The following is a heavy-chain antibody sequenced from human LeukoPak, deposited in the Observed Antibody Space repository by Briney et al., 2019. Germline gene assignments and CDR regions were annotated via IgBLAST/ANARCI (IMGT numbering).Heavy chain of an antibody. Sequence: ASVKVSCKASGYTFPGYYMHWVRQAPGQGLEWMGWINPNSGGTNYAQKFQGRVTMTRDTSISTAYMELSRLRSDDTAVYYCARLVGASNGEFDYWGQGTLVTVPS. CDR3: ARLVGASNGEFDY. V-gene: IGHV1-2*02. D-gene: IGHD1-26*01. J-gene: IGHJ4*02. CDR1: GYTFPGYY. CDR2: INPNSGGT.